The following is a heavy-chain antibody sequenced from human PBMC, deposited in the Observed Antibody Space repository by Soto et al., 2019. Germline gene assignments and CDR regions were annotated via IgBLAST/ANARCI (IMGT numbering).Heavy chain of an antibody. CDR2: IYYSGST. J-gene: IGHJ3*02. Sequence: SETLSLTCTVSGGSISSGGYYWSWILQHPGKGLEWIGYIYYSGSTYYNPSLKSRVTISVDTSKNQFSLKLSSVTAADTAVYYCAREYSGGWYVAFYIWGQGTMVTVSS. CDR1: GGSISSGGYY. V-gene: IGHV4-31*03. CDR3: AREYSGGWYVAFYI. D-gene: IGHD6-19*01.